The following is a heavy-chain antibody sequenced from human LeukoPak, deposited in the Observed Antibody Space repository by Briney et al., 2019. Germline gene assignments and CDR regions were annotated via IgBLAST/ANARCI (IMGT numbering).Heavy chain of an antibody. V-gene: IGHV3-49*04. CDR3: TRDNRLDSSPRDAFDI. Sequence: GGSLRLSCTASGFTFGDYAMSWVRQAPGKGLEWVGFIRSKAYGGTTEYAASVKGRFTISRDDSKSIAYLQMNSLKTEDTAVYYCTRDNRLDSSPRDAFDIWGQGTMVTVSS. CDR1: GFTFGDYA. CDR2: IRSKAYGGTT. D-gene: IGHD3-22*01. J-gene: IGHJ3*02.